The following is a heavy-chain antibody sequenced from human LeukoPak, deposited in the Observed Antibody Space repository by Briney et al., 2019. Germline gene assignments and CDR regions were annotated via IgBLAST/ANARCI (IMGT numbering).Heavy chain of an antibody. V-gene: IGHV3-7*03. Sequence: GGSLRLSCVDSGFAFSSHWMSWVRQAPGKGLEWVANINQGEGAKYYVDSVKGRFTISRDNAKKSLFLQMPSLRAEDTAVYYCARGRFIAATTAYSFAYWGQGTLVTVSS. CDR1: GFAFSSHW. CDR2: INQGEGAK. J-gene: IGHJ4*02. CDR3: ARGRFIAATTAYSFAY. D-gene: IGHD1-26*01.